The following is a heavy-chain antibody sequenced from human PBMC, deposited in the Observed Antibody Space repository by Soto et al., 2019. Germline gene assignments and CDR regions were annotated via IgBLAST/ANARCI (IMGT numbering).Heavy chain of an antibody. V-gene: IGHV3-30*18. Sequence: PGGSVRLSCAASGFTFSSYGMHWVRQAPGKGLEWVAVISYDGSNKYYADSVKGQFTISRDNSKNTLYLQMNSLRAEDTAVYYCAKDSFGDGPEIVATITDSGPFDYWGQGTLVTVSS. CDR3: AKDSFGDGPEIVATITDSGPFDY. J-gene: IGHJ4*02. D-gene: IGHD5-12*01. CDR1: GFTFSSYG. CDR2: ISYDGSNK.